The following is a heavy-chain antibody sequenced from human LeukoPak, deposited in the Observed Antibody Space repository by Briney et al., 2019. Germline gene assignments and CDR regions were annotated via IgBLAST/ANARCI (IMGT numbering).Heavy chain of an antibody. D-gene: IGHD5-12*01. V-gene: IGHV1-3*01. CDR3: ARGRIVATILTFDY. Sequence: ASVKVSCKASGYTFTSNAMNWLRQAPGQRLQWMGWINAGNGNTKYSQKFQGRVTITRDTSASTAYMELSSLRSEDMAVYYCARGRIVATILTFDYWGQGTLVTVSS. CDR1: GYTFTSNA. J-gene: IGHJ4*02. CDR2: INAGNGNT.